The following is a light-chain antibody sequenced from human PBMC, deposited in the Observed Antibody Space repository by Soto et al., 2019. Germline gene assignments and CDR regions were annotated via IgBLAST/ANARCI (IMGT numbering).Light chain of an antibody. V-gene: IGKV3-11*01. CDR2: GAS. CDR3: QQRSNWPFT. CDR1: QAVSSS. Sequence: EVVLTQSPATLSLSPGETATLSCRASQAVSSSLAWYQQKPGQAPSLLIYGASNRVIGIPARFTGTGSGTAFTLTISSLEPEDFAVYYCQQRSNWPFTFGGGTRVEIK. J-gene: IGKJ4*01.